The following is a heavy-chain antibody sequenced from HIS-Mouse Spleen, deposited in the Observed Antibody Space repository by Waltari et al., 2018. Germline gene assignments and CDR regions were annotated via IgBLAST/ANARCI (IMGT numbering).Heavy chain of an antibody. D-gene: IGHD6-13*01. CDR1: GFTCDDYT. J-gene: IGHJ1*01. Sequence: EVQLVESGGVVVQPGGSLRLSCAASGFTCDDYTMHWVRQGPGKGLEWVSLISWDGGSTYYADSVKGRFTISRDNSKNSLYVQMNSLRTEDTALYYCAKDGEAGDFQHWGQGTLVTVSS. CDR3: AKDGEAGDFQH. CDR2: ISWDGGST. V-gene: IGHV3-43*01.